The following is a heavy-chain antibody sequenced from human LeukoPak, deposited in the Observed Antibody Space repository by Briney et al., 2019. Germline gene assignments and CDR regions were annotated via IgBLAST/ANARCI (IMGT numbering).Heavy chain of an antibody. CDR2: INTDGSST. CDR1: GFTFSSYW. J-gene: IGHJ3*02. V-gene: IGHV3-74*01. Sequence: PGGSLRLSCAASGFTFSSYWMHWVRQAPGKGLVWVSRINTDGSSTSYADSVKGRFTISRDNAKNTLYLQMNSLRAEDTAVYYCARLGYYYDSSGYPTPGGAFDIWGQGTMVTVSS. CDR3: ARLGYYYDSSGYPTPGGAFDI. D-gene: IGHD3-22*01.